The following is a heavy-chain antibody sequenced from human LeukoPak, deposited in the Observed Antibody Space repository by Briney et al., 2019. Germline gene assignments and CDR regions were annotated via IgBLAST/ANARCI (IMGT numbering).Heavy chain of an antibody. CDR3: ARATVADYYFDY. CDR1: GGSISSYY. CDR2: IYYSGST. V-gene: IGHV4-59*01. J-gene: IGHJ4*02. Sequence: SETLSLTCTVSGGSISSYYWSWIRQPPGKGLEWIGYIYYSGSTNYNPSLKSRVTMSVDTSKNQFSLKLSSVTAADTAVYYCARATVADYYFDYWGQGTLVTVSS. D-gene: IGHD2-15*01.